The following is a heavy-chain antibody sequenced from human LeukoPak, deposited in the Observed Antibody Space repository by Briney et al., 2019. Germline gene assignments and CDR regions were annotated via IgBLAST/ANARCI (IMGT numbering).Heavy chain of an antibody. Sequence: SVKVSCKASGYTFTSYAISWVRQAPGQGLEWMGGIIPIFGTANYAQKFQGRVTITADESTSTAYMELSSLRSEDTAVYYCARGSSVAGYDFWSGYDWFDPWGQGTLVTVSS. J-gene: IGHJ5*02. D-gene: IGHD3-3*01. CDR2: IIPIFGTA. CDR3: ARGSSVAGYDFWSGYDWFDP. CDR1: GYTFTSYA. V-gene: IGHV1-69*13.